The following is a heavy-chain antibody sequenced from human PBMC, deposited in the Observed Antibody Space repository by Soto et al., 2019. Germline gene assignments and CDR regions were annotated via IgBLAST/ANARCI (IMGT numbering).Heavy chain of an antibody. CDR3: ARDLWGYCGADCYPLDV. V-gene: IGHV4-34*01. Sequence: SETLSLTCAAYGGSFSGYYWSWIRQPPGKGLEWIGEINHSGSTNYNPSLKSRVTISVDTSKNQFSLKLNSVTAADTAVYYCARDLWGYCGADCYPLDVWGQGTTVTVS. CDR2: INHSGST. CDR1: GGSFSGYY. J-gene: IGHJ6*02. D-gene: IGHD2-21*02.